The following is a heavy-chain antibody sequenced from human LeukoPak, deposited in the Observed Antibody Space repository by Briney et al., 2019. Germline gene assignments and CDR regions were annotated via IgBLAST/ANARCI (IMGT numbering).Heavy chain of an antibody. J-gene: IGHJ5*02. CDR1: GFTFSSYG. V-gene: IGHV3-30*18. D-gene: IGHD1-1*01. CDR2: ISYDGSNK. Sequence: RSLRLSCAASGFTFSSYGMHWVRQAPGKGLEWVAVISYDGSNKYYADSVKGRFTISRDNSKNTLYLQMNSLRAEDTAVYYCAKAGGATTGTAFDPWGQGTLVTVSS. CDR3: AKAGGATTGTAFDP.